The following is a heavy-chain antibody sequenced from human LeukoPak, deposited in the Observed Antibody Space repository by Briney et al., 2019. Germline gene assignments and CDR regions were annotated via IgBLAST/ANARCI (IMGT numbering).Heavy chain of an antibody. CDR3: AREGIAVAFDY. CDR2: ISYDGSNK. V-gene: IGHV3-30*04. J-gene: IGHJ4*02. Sequence: SLRLYCAAPGCILSSYAMHLVRQAPGKGLEWVAVISYDGSNKYYASSEKGGFIIARDYSKNTLYLQMNSLRAENTAVYYCAREGIAVAFDYWGQGTLVTVSS. CDR1: GCILSSYA. D-gene: IGHD6-19*01.